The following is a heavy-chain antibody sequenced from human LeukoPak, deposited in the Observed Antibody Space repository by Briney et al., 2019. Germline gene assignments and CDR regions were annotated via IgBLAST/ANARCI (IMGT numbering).Heavy chain of an antibody. V-gene: IGHV3-23*01. J-gene: IGHJ6*03. D-gene: IGHD6-13*01. CDR1: GFTFSSYG. CDR2: ISGSGGST. Sequence: PGGSLRLSCAASGFTFSSYGMHWVRQAPGKGLEWVSAISGSGGSTYYADSVKGRFTISRDNSKNTLYLQMNSLRAEDTAVYYCAKDPYSSPYYYYYYMDVWGKGTTVTVSS. CDR3: AKDPYSSPYYYYYYMDV.